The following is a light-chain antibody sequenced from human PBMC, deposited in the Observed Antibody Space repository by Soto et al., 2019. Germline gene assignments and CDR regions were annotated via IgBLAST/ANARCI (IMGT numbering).Light chain of an antibody. CDR3: QQYDNHPLT. CDR2: DAY. Sequence: IKMTQSPSSLSASVGDRVTITCQASPDISIYLNWYQQKPGKAPKLLIHDAYNLETGVPSRFSGSYSGTVRSFTMSSLQPEDIATYYCQQYDNHPLTFGAATKVDIK. CDR1: PDISIY. V-gene: IGKV1-33*01. J-gene: IGKJ3*01.